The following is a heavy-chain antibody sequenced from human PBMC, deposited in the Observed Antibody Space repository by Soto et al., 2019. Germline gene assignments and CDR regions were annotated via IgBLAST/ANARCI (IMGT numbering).Heavy chain of an antibody. CDR1: GGSISSSTYY. V-gene: IGHV4-39*01. CDR2: IYYSGST. D-gene: IGHD1-1*01. J-gene: IGHJ4*02. Sequence: SETLSLTCTVSGGSISSSTYYWGWIRQSPGKGLEWIGSIYYSGSTYYNQSLKSRVTISVDTSKNQFSLKLSSVTAADTAVYYSASWNGDYLTYWGQGTLVTVSS. CDR3: ASWNGDYLTY.